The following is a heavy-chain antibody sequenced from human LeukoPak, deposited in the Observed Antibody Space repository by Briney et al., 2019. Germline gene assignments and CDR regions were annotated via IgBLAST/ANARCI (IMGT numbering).Heavy chain of an antibody. CDR1: GNYW. CDR2: INSDGSWT. Sequence: GGSLRLSCAASGNYWMHWVRQVPGKGLVWVSHINSDGSWTSYADSVKGRITISKDNAKNTVYLQMNSLRAEDTAVYYCVSFYETYWGRGTLVTVSS. CDR3: VSFYETY. V-gene: IGHV3-74*01. D-gene: IGHD2/OR15-2a*01. J-gene: IGHJ4*02.